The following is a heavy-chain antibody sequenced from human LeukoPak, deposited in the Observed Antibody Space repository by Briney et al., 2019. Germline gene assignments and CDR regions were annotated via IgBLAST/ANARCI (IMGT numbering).Heavy chain of an antibody. J-gene: IGHJ4*02. CDR2: ISWNSGSI. CDR3: AKDRYFDHQVIES. D-gene: IGHD3-9*01. Sequence: GGSLSLSCAACGFIFDDYAMHWVRQATGKGLEWVSGISWNSGSIDYAHSVKVRFTISRDNDKISLYQQMNGLRGEDTALYYYAKDRYFDHQVIESWGLGTLVTVSS. CDR1: GFIFDDYA. V-gene: IGHV3-9*01.